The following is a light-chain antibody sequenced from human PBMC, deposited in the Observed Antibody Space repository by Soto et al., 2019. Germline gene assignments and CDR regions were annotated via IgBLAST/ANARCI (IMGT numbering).Light chain of an antibody. CDR2: EGS. CDR1: SSDVGSYNL. V-gene: IGLV2-23*01. J-gene: IGLJ1*01. Sequence: QSALTQPASVSGSPGQSITISCTGTSSDVGSYNLVSWYQQHPGKAPKLMSYEGSKRPSGVSNRFSGSKSGNKASLTISGLQAEDEDDYYCCSYAGSSTFYVFGTGTKLTVL. CDR3: CSYAGSSTFYV.